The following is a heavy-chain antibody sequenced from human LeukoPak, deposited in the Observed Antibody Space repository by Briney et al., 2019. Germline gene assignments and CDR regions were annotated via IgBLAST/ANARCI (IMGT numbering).Heavy chain of an antibody. D-gene: IGHD3-22*01. CDR3: AIENYYDSSGYYPPLHYYYYMDV. Sequence: GGSLRLSCAASGFTFSSYWMHWVRQAPGKGLVWVSRINSDGSSTSYADSVKGRFTVSRDNAKNTLYLQMNSLRAEDTAVYYCAIENYYDSSGYYPPLHYYYYMDVWGKGTTVTVSS. J-gene: IGHJ6*03. CDR2: INSDGSST. CDR1: GFTFSSYW. V-gene: IGHV3-74*01.